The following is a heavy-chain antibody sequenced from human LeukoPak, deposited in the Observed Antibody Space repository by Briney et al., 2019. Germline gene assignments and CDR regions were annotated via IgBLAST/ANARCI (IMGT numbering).Heavy chain of an antibody. D-gene: IGHD3-16*02. J-gene: IGHJ3*02. CDR3: AKDYRMIAFGGVIGIDAFDI. V-gene: IGHV3-23*01. Sequence: PGGSLRLSCAASGFTFSTYAMSWVRQAPGKGLEWVSGISGSGSSTFDADSVEGRFTISRDNSKNTLFLQMNSLRAEDTALYYCAKDYRMIAFGGVIGIDAFDIWGQGTMVTVSS. CDR2: ISGSGSST. CDR1: GFTFSTYA.